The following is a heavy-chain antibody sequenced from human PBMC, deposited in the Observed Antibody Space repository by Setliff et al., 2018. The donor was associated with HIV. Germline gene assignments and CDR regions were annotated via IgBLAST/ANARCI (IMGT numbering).Heavy chain of an antibody. CDR1: GAPFSGFH. V-gene: IGHV4-34*01. J-gene: IGHJ5*02. CDR2: INHSGST. D-gene: IGHD4-17*01. CDR3: ARVGTTVTTRETYKWFDP. Sequence: SETLSLTCAVYGAPFSGFHWGWIRQPPGKGPEWIGEINHSGSTNYNPSLNSRVTISVDTSKNQFSLKVSSVTAADTAVYYCARVGTTVTTRETYKWFDPWGQGTLVTVSS.